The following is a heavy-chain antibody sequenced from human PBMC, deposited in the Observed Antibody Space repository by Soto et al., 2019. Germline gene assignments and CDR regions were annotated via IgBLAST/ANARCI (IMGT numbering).Heavy chain of an antibody. CDR1: GFTFSSYG. CDR3: AKGVIATIRRYSGYDWDRWNFDY. V-gene: IGHV3-30*18. D-gene: IGHD5-12*01. J-gene: IGHJ4*02. Sequence: GGSLRLSCAASGFTFSSYGMHWVRQAPGKGLEWVAVISYDGSNKYYADSVKGRFTISRDNSKNTLYLQMNSLRAEDTAVYYCAKGVIATIRRYSGYDWDRWNFDYWGQGTLVTVSS. CDR2: ISYDGSNK.